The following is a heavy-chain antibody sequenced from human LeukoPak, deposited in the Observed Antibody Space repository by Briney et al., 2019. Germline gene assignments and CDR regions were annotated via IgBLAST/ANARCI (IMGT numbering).Heavy chain of an antibody. CDR2: ISGSDGST. J-gene: IGHJ6*02. V-gene: IGHV3-23*01. CDR1: GFTFNFYA. D-gene: IGHD6-13*01. Sequence: GGSLRLSCAASGFTFNFYAMSWVRQAPGKGLEWVSGISGSDGSTYYAGSVKGRFTISRDNSKNTLYLQMNSLRAEDTALYYCAKGSGSSPYYYGMGVWGQGTTVTVSS. CDR3: AKGSGSSPYYYGMGV.